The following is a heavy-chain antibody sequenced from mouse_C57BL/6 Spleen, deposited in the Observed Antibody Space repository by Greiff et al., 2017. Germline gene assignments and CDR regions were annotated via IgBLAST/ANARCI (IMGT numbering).Heavy chain of an antibody. D-gene: IGHD2-2*01. Sequence: EVKLVESGGGLVKPGGSLKLSCAASGFTFSDYGMHWVRQAPEKGLEWVAYISSGSSTIYYADTVKGRFTISRDNAKNTLFLQMTSLRSEDTAMYYCASPGYRYAMDYWGQGTSVTVSS. V-gene: IGHV5-17*01. CDR1: GFTFSDYG. CDR2: ISSGSSTI. CDR3: ASPGYRYAMDY. J-gene: IGHJ4*01.